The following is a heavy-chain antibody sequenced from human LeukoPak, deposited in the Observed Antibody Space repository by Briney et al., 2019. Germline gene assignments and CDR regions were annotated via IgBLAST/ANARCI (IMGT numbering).Heavy chain of an antibody. D-gene: IGHD3-22*01. J-gene: IGHJ4*02. CDR3: AREGYYDRSGYREY. CDR1: GVSISSGSYY. Sequence: SQTLSLTCTVSGVSISSGSYYWVWIRQPAGKGLEWIGRIYTTGSTNYNPSFKSRVTISVDTSKNQFSLKLSSVTAADTAVYYCAREGYYDRSGYREYWGQRTLVTVSS. V-gene: IGHV4-61*02. CDR2: IYTTGST.